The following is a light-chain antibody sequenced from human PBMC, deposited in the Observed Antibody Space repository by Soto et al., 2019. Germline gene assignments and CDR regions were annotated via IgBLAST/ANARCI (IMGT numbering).Light chain of an antibody. CDR1: QTISNW. V-gene: IGKV1-5*01. J-gene: IGKJ1*01. CDR3: QQYNSYPQT. Sequence: DIQMTQSPSTLSASVGDRVTITCRASQTISNWLVWYQQKPGKAPKLLIYDASSLESGVPSRFSGSGSGTEFTLTISSLQPDDFATYYCQQYNSYPQTFGQGTKVEIK. CDR2: DAS.